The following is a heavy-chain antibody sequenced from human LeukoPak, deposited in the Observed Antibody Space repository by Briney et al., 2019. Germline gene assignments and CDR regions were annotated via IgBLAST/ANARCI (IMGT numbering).Heavy chain of an antibody. CDR3: AKGQSSTSSKWFDP. D-gene: IGHD6-6*01. CDR2: ISGSGGNT. CDR1: GFTFSSYA. V-gene: IGHV3-23*01. J-gene: IGHJ5*02. Sequence: PGVSLRLSCTASGFTFSSYAMSWVRQSPGKGLEWVSTISGSGGNTYYADSVKGRFTISRDNSENTLYLQMHSPRAEDTALYYCAKGQSSTSSKWFDPWGQGTLVTVSS.